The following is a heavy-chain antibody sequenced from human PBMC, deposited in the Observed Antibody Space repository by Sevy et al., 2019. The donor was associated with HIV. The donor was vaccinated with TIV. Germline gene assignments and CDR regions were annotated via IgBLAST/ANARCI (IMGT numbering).Heavy chain of an antibody. D-gene: IGHD4-17*01. Sequence: GGSLRLSCAASGFTFSTYGMHWVRQAPGKGLEWVAVIWFVGSNTYYADSVKGRFTISRDIAKKTLHLQMNSLRAEDTAVYYCARDLEFYDYGDYGPAFMPDYWGQGTLVTVSS. CDR3: ARDLEFYDYGDYGPAFMPDY. J-gene: IGHJ4*02. V-gene: IGHV3-33*01. CDR1: GFTFSTYG. CDR2: IWFVGSNT.